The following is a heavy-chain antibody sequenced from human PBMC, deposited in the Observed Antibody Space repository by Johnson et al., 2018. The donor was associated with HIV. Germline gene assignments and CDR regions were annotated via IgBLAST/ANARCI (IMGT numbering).Heavy chain of an antibody. J-gene: IGHJ3*02. CDR3: ARDQAIVGVVLASDAFDI. D-gene: IGHD3-3*01. Sequence: QVQLVESGGDLVQPGKSLRLSCVGSGFTFSSYAMHWVRQAPGKGLEWVAVISYGGSTGYADSVKGRFTISRDNAKNSLYLQMNSLRAEDTAVYYCARDQAIVGVVLASDAFDIWGEGTMVTVSS. CDR2: ISYGGST. V-gene: IGHV3-30-3*01. CDR1: GFTFSSYA.